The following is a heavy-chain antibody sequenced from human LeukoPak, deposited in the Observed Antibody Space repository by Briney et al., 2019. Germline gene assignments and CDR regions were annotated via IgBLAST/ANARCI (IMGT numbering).Heavy chain of an antibody. CDR1: GFTFSDYY. D-gene: IGHD3-22*01. V-gene: IGHV3-11*04. Sequence: GGSLRLSCAASGFTFSDYYMSWIRQAPGKGLEWVSYISSSGSTIYYADSVKGRFTISRDNAKNSLYLQMNSLRAEDTAVYYCARRRTYYDSSGYSSDAFDIWGQGTMVTVSS. CDR2: ISSSGSTI. J-gene: IGHJ3*02. CDR3: ARRRTYYDSSGYSSDAFDI.